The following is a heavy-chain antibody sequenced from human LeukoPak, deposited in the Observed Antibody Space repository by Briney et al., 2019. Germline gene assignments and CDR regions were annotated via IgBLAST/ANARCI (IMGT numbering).Heavy chain of an antibody. CDR3: ARNRYDFWSGYYTGYFDY. CDR2: VSAYNGNT. Sequence: GSSVKVSCKASGYTFTSYDINWVGQATGQGLEGMGWVSAYNGNTNYAQKLQGRVTVTTDTSTSTAYMELRSLRSDDTAVYYCARNRYDFWSGYYTGYFDYWGQGTLVTVSS. CDR1: GYTFTSYD. V-gene: IGHV1-18*01. J-gene: IGHJ4*02. D-gene: IGHD3-3*01.